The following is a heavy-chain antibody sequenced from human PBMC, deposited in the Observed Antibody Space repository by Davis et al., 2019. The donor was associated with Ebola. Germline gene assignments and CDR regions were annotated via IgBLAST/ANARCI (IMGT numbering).Heavy chain of an antibody. Sequence: MPSETLSLTCTVSGASIRSLYWSWIRQSPGKGLEWIGYIHYTGNNKYNPSLKNRVTMSLDTSKSQFSLKLNSLTAADTAVYYCARDVSDYDRSGYYRIFDYWGQGTLVTVAS. CDR2: IHYTGNN. CDR3: ARDVSDYDRSGYYRIFDY. J-gene: IGHJ4*02. D-gene: IGHD3-22*01. V-gene: IGHV4-59*11. CDR1: GASIRSLY.